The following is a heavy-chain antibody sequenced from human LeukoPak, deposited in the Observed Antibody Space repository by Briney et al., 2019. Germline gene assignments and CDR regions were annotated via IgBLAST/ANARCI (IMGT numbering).Heavy chain of an antibody. CDR2: INHNSGCT. V-gene: IGHV1-2*02. J-gene: IGHJ6*03. CDR3: ARGGQQLDYYYDYYMDV. Sequence: ASLKVSRKASGYTFTCYYMHWVRQAPGQRIEWMEWINHNSGCTNYVQKYQGRVTITRDTSISTAYMELSRLRSDDTAVYYCARGGQQLDYYYDYYMDVWGKGTTVTISS. CDR1: GYTFTCYY. D-gene: IGHD6-13*01.